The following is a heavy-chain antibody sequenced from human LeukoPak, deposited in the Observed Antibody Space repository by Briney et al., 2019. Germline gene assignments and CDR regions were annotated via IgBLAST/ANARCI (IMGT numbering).Heavy chain of an antibody. Sequence: GASVKVSCKASGYTFTGYYMHWVRQAPGQGLEWMGWINPNNGGTNYAQKFQGRVTMTRDTSISTAYMELNSLRADDTAVYFCASSHDSSGNDWGQGTMVTVSS. J-gene: IGHJ4*02. CDR3: ASSHDSSGND. V-gene: IGHV1-2*02. CDR1: GYTFTGYY. D-gene: IGHD3-22*01. CDR2: INPNNGGT.